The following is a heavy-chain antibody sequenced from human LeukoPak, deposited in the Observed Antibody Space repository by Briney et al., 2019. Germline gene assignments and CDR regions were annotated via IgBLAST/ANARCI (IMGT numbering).Heavy chain of an antibody. V-gene: IGHV4-59*01. Sequence: SETLSLTCTVSGGSISSYYWSWIRQPPGKGLEWIGYIYYSGSTNYNPSLKSRVTISVDTSKNQFSLKLSSVTAADTAVYYCAREAVALRMDNWFDPWGQGTLVTVSS. CDR3: AREAVALRMDNWFDP. J-gene: IGHJ5*02. CDR2: IYYSGST. D-gene: IGHD6-19*01. CDR1: GGSISSYY.